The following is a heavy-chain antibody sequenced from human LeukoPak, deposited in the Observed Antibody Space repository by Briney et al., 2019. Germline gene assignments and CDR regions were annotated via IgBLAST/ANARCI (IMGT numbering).Heavy chain of an antibody. V-gene: IGHV4-61*01. J-gene: IGHJ5*02. CDR1: GGSVSSSSYY. CDR2: IFYSGST. D-gene: IGHD3-10*01. CDR3: VRDGEGVAISVNYWFAP. Sequence: MASETLSLTCTVSGGSVSSSSYYWSWIRQPLGKGLEWIGYIFYSGSTNYNPSLQSRVTISLDTSKNQFSLKLSSVTAEDTAVYYCVRDGEGVAISVNYWFAPWGQGTLVTVSS.